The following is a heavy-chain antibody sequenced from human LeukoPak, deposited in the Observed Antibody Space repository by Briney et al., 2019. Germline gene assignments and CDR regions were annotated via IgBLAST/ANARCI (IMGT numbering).Heavy chain of an antibody. J-gene: IGHJ4*02. CDR2: TNGDGSTI. CDR1: GFTFTVSW. V-gene: IGHV3-74*01. Sequence: GGSLRLSCAASGFTFTVSWMHWVRQVPGKGLLWVARTNGDGSTINYADSVKGRFTISRDDANNMLYLQMNSLKVEDMAVYYCARAGYYRFDYWGQGVLVTVSS. CDR3: ARAGYYRFDY. D-gene: IGHD4-17*01.